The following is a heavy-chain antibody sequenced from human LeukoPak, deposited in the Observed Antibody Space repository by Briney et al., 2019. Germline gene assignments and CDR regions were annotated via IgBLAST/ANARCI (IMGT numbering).Heavy chain of an antibody. CDR3: ARSGYIYGADAFDL. CDR1: GGSISSGNFF. CDR2: MYHTGTT. V-gene: IGHV4-39*01. Sequence: PSETLSLTCTVSGGSISSGNFFWGWIRQPPGKGLEWIGSMYHTGTTSYNPSLKGRATISVDTSKNQFSLKLNSVTTADTALYYCARSGYIYGADAFDLWGHGAVVTVSS. J-gene: IGHJ3*01. D-gene: IGHD5-18*01.